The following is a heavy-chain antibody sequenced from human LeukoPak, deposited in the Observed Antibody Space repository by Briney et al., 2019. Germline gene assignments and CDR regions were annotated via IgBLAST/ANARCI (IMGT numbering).Heavy chain of an antibody. CDR1: GGSISSSSYC. CDR2: LYYSGST. D-gene: IGHD6-19*01. V-gene: IGHV4-39*01. J-gene: IGHJ3*02. Sequence: SETLSLTCTVSGGSISSSSYCWGWIRQPPGKGLEWIGNLYYSGSTSYNPSLKSRVTVSVDTSNNQFSLKLNSVTAADTAVYYCARLRNYSTGWYRGTFDIWGQGTMVTVSS. CDR3: ARLRNYSTGWYRGTFDI.